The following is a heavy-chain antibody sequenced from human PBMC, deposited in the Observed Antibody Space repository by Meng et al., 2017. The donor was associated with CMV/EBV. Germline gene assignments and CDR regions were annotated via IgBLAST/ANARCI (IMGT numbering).Heavy chain of an antibody. V-gene: IGHV1-69*05. CDR1: GGTFSSYA. J-gene: IGHJ5*02. CDR3: AREGQSGVPAAIYGFWFDP. CDR2: ILPIFGTP. Sequence: SVKVSCKASGGTFSSYAISWVRQAPGQGLEWMVGILPIFGTPNYAQKFQGRVTITTDESTSTAYMELSSLRSEDTAVYYCAREGQSGVPAAIYGFWFDPWGQGTLVTVSS. D-gene: IGHD2-2*02.